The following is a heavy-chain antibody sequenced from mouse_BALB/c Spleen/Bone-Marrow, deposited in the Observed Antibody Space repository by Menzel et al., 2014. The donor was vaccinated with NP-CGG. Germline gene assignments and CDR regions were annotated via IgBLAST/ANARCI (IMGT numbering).Heavy chain of an antibody. Sequence: EVKLMESGGGLVQPGGSRKLSCAASGFTFSSFGMHWVRQAPEQGLEWVAYISSGSSTIYYAYTVMGRFTISRDNPKNTRFLQMTSLRSEDTAMYYCARSGSSSGYFDYWGQGTTLTVSS. D-gene: IGHD1-1*01. J-gene: IGHJ2*01. CDR3: ARSGSSSGYFDY. V-gene: IGHV5-17*02. CDR1: GFTFSSFG. CDR2: ISSGSSTI.